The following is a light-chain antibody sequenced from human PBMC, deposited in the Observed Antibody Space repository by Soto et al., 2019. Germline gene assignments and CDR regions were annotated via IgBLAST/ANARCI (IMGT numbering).Light chain of an antibody. V-gene: IGKV1-5*03. Sequence: DIQMTQCPSTLSAYAGDRFPINCLASQSISSWLAWHQQKPGKAPKLLIYKASSLESGVPSRFSGSGSGTEFTLTISRLQTDDFATYYCQQYNSYRTFGQGSKVDIK. CDR1: QSISSW. J-gene: IGKJ1*01. CDR2: KAS. CDR3: QQYNSYRT.